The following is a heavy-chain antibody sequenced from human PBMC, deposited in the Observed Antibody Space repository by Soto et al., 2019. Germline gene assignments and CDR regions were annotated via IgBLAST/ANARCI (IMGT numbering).Heavy chain of an antibody. CDR3: ANGVSGIGSFDV. CDR1: GFSLRTGGVG. V-gene: IGHV2-5*02. Sequence: QITLKESGPTLVKTTQTLTLTCTFSGFSLRTGGVGVGWIRQPPGKALEWLALIYWDDDKRYSPSLKSRLTITKDPSNNQVVLTMTNMDPVDTATYYCANGVSGIGSFDVWGQGTVVTVSS. CDR2: IYWDDDK. D-gene: IGHD3-10*01. J-gene: IGHJ3*01.